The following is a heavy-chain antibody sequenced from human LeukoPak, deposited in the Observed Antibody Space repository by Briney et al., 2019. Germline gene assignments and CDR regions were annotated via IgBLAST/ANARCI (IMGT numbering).Heavy chain of an antibody. Sequence: ASVKVSCKTSGYTFTGYYIHWVRQAPGQGLEWMGWINPNSGATNYAQKFQGRVSMTRDTSISTVFMELKRLTSDDTAVYYCAREIEDYWGQGTLVTVSS. CDR1: GYTFTGYY. D-gene: IGHD2-21*01. CDR3: AREIEDY. J-gene: IGHJ4*02. CDR2: INPNSGAT. V-gene: IGHV1-2*02.